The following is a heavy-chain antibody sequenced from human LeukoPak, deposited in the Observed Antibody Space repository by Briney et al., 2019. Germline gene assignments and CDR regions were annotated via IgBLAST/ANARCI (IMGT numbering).Heavy chain of an antibody. CDR3: ARDKGKRYAVVTPGYYYYYMDV. D-gene: IGHD4-23*01. V-gene: IGHV4-59*01. Sequence: SETLSLTCTVSGGSISSYYWSWIRQPPGKGLEWIGYIYYSGSTNYNPSLKSRVTISVDTSKNQFSLKLSSVTAADTAVYYCARDKGKRYAVVTPGYYYYYMDVWGKGTTVTVSS. J-gene: IGHJ6*03. CDR2: IYYSGST. CDR1: GGSISSYY.